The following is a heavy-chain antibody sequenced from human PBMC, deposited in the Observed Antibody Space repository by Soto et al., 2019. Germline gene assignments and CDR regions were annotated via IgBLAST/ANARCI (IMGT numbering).Heavy chain of an antibody. D-gene: IGHD4-17*01. CDR2: IYYSGST. J-gene: IGHJ4*02. CDR1: GVSISSDNYY. V-gene: IGHV4-31*01. CDR3: AAAPVTTISLDY. Sequence: SETLSLTCTLSGVSISSDNYYWSWIRQHPGKGLEWIGYIYYSGSTYYNPSLKSPVTISVDTSKNQFSLKLTSVTAADTAVYYCAAAPVTTISLDYWGQGTLVTVSS.